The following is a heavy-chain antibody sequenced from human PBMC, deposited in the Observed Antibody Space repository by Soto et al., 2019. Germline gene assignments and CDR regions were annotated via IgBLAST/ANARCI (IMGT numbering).Heavy chain of an antibody. D-gene: IGHD1-26*01. CDR3: GRVDSATFYYFRY. CDR2: IYYSGST. CDR1: GDSLISYY. Sequence: SETLSLTCTVYGDSLISYYWSWIRQPPGKGLEWIGYIYYSGSTKYNPSLKSRVTISLDMSKNQFSLKMTSVTAADTAVYYCGRVDSATFYYFRYWGQGTLVTVSS. J-gene: IGHJ4*02. V-gene: IGHV4-59*08.